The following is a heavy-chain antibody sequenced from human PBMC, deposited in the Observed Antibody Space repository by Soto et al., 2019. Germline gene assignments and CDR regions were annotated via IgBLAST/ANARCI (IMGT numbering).Heavy chain of an antibody. V-gene: IGHV4-39*02. CDR3: ARGIVVVVASLPNINWLDP. CDR2: IYYSGST. J-gene: IGHJ5*02. CDR1: GGSISSSSYY. Sequence: QLQLQESGPGLVKPSETLSLTCTVSGGSISSSSYYWGWIRQPPGKGLEWIGSIYYSGSTYYNPSRKSRVTISVDTCKNHYCLKLISGTAADTAVYYCARGIVVVVASLPNINWLDPLGQGTLVNVSS. D-gene: IGHD2-15*01.